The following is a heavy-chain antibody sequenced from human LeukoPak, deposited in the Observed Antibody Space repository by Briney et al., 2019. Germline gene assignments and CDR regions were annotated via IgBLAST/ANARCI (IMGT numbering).Heavy chain of an antibody. J-gene: IGHJ4*02. Sequence: GGSLRLSCAASGFXFSSYWLHWVRQDPGRGLVWVSRIEYDGSSTGYADSVKGRFTISRDNAKNTLYLQMNSLRAEDTAVYYCAREGVAGALDYWGQGTLVTVSS. D-gene: IGHD6-19*01. CDR3: AREGVAGALDY. CDR2: IEYDGSST. V-gene: IGHV3-74*01. CDR1: GFXFSSYW.